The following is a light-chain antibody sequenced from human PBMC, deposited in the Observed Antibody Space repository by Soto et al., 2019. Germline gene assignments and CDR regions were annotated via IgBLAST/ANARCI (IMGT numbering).Light chain of an antibody. Sequence: DTVMTQSPATLSVSPGERATFSCRASQSVSSDLAWYQQKPGQVPRLLIYGAPTRATGIPARFSGSGSGTEFTLSISGLQSEDFAVYHCQQYNNWPHSFGQGTKLEI. CDR2: GAP. V-gene: IGKV3-15*01. J-gene: IGKJ2*01. CDR1: QSVSSD. CDR3: QQYNNWPHS.